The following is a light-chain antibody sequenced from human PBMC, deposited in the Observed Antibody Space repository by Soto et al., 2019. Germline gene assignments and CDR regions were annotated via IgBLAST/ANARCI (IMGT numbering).Light chain of an antibody. J-gene: IGKJ1*01. CDR1: QDISNF. CDR3: LQHKSYPRT. CDR2: SAN. Sequence: DIQMTQSPSDMSASVGDRVTITCRASQDISNFLVWLQQRPGKVPKRLMYSANRLESGVPSRFSGSGSGTEFTLTISSLQPEDFATYYCLQHKSYPRTFGQGTKVDIK. V-gene: IGKV1-17*03.